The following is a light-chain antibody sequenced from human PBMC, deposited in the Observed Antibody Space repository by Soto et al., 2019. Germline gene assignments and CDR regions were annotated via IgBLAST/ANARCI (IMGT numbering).Light chain of an antibody. CDR3: QQYDNWPYT. V-gene: IGKV3-15*01. CDR2: GAS. CDR1: QSVSNN. Sequence: EIVMTHSPATQSVSPGERATLSCRASQSVSNNLAWYQQKPGQAPRLLIYGASTRATAIPARFSGSGSGTEFTLTISSLQSEDFAVYFCQQYDNWPYTFGQWTKLEIK. J-gene: IGKJ2*01.